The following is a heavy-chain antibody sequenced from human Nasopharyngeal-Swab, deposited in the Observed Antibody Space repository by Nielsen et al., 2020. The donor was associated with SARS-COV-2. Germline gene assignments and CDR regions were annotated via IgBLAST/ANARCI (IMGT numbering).Heavy chain of an antibody. CDR3: TTRTVTRIDY. Sequence: GESLKISCVVSGFTFSNAWMSWVRQAPGKGLEWIGRIKSKTEDETIDYAAPAKSRFTISRDDSKNTLYLQMNGLEIEDTAVYYCTTRTVTRIDYWGQGTLVTVSS. CDR2: IKSKTEDETI. J-gene: IGHJ4*02. V-gene: IGHV3-15*01. D-gene: IGHD4-11*01. CDR1: GFTFSNAW.